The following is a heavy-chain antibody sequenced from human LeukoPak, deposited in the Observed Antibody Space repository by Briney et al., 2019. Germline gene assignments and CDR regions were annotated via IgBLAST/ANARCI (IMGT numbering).Heavy chain of an antibody. V-gene: IGHV4-4*07. J-gene: IGHJ3*02. CDR1: GGTISSYY. Sequence: SETLSLTCTVSGGTISSYYWSWIRQPAGKGLEWIGRIYTSGSTNYNPSLKSRVTMSVDTSKNQFSLKLSSVTAADTAVYYCAREYGYSSGCYDAFDIWGQGTMVTVSS. D-gene: IGHD6-19*01. CDR2: IYTSGST. CDR3: AREYGYSSGCYDAFDI.